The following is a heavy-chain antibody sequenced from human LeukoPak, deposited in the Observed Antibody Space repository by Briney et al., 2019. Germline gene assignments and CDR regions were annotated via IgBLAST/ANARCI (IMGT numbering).Heavy chain of an antibody. V-gene: IGHV3-74*01. D-gene: IGHD4-11*01. CDR3: AREGGTVTMYDY. CDR1: GFNFSNYL. J-gene: IGHJ4*02. Sequence: PGGSLRLSCAASGFNFSNYLIYCLRQAPGKGLVWVSRINESGRTTTYADSVKGRFTISRDNAKNTVYLQMNSLRAEDTAVYYCAREGGTVTMYDYWGQGTLVTVSS. CDR2: INESGRTT.